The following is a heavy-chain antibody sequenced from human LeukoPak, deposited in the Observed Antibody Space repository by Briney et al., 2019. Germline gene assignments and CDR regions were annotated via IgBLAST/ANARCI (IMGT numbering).Heavy chain of an antibody. CDR3: ARDNGAAAGTWFDY. CDR2: IYSGGST. D-gene: IGHD6-13*01. Sequence: GGSLRLSCAASGFTVSSNYMSWVRQAPGKGLEWVSVIYSGGSTYYADSVKGRFTISRDNSKNTLYLQMNSLRAEDTAVYYCARDNGAAAGTWFDYWGQGTLVTVSS. J-gene: IGHJ4*02. CDR1: GFTVSSNY. V-gene: IGHV3-66*01.